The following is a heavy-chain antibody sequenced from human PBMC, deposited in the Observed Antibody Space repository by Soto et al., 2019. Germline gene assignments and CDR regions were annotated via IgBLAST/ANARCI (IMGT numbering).Heavy chain of an antibody. CDR2: IWHDGSEE. Sequence: QVHLVESGGGVVQPGRSLRLSCVGSGFTFSNYGMNWVRQVPGKGLEWVAVIWHDGSEEYYVDSVKGRFTISRDNSRNTLYLQMNNLRAEDTAVYYCEAADYDSTGFYGNYWGQGALVTGSP. CDR3: EAADYDSTGFYGNY. CDR1: GFTFSNYG. V-gene: IGHV3-33*01. D-gene: IGHD3-22*01. J-gene: IGHJ4*02.